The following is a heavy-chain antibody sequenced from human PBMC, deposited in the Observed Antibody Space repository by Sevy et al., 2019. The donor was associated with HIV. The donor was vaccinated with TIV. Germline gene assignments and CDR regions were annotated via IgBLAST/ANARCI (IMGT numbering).Heavy chain of an antibody. CDR2: MNPNSGNT. Sequence: ASVKVSCKASGYTFTSYDINWVRQATGQGLEWMGWMNPNSGNTGYAQKFQDRVTMTRNTSISTAYMELSSLRSEDTAVYYCARPRSVWDQFLSGMDVWGQGTTVTVSS. CDR3: ARPRSVWDQFLSGMDV. D-gene: IGHD1-26*01. J-gene: IGHJ6*02. V-gene: IGHV1-8*01. CDR1: GYTFTSYD.